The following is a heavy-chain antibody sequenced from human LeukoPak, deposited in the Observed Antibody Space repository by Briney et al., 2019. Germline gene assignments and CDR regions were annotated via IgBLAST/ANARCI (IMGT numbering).Heavy chain of an antibody. CDR2: ISYDGSNK. CDR3: AKDVVYDFWSGSSLDY. J-gene: IGHJ4*02. V-gene: IGHV3-30*18. Sequence: GGSLRLSCVASGFTFSSYGMHWVRQAPGKGLEWVAVISYDGSNKYYADSVKGRFTISRDNSKNTLYLQMNSLRAEDTAVYYCAKDVVYDFWSGSSLDYWGQGTLVTVSS. CDR1: GFTFSSYG. D-gene: IGHD3-3*01.